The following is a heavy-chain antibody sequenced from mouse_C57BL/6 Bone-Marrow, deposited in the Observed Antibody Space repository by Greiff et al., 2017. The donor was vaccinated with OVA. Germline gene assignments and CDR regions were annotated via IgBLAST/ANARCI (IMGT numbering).Heavy chain of an antibody. V-gene: IGHV1-64*01. Sequence: QVQLQQPGAELVKPGASVKLSCKASGYTFTSYWMHWVKQRPGQGLEWIGMIHPNSGRTNYNEKFKSKATLTVDKSSSTAYMQLSSLTSEDSAVYYCGGGYFPWDFDVWGTGTTVTVSS. CDR1: GYTFTSYW. CDR2: IHPNSGRT. CDR3: GGGYFPWDFDV. D-gene: IGHD2-3*01. J-gene: IGHJ1*03.